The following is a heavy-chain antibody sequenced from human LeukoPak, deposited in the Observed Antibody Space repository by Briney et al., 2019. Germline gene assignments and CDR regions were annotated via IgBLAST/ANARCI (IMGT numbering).Heavy chain of an antibody. Sequence: GGSLRLSCAASGFTFDDYGMSWVRQAPGEGLEWVSGINWNGGSTGYADSVKGRFTISRDNAKNSLYLQVSSLRAEDTAWYYCARGQNYYGSGSQTFDIWGQGTMVTVSS. CDR3: ARGQNYYGSGSQTFDI. CDR2: INWNGGST. J-gene: IGHJ3*02. D-gene: IGHD3-10*01. V-gene: IGHV3-20*04. CDR1: GFTFDDYG.